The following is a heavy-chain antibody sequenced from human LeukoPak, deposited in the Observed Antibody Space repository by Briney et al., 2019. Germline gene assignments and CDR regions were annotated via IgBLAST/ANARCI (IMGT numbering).Heavy chain of an antibody. V-gene: IGHV4-39*01. CDR1: GRSISSRPYY. D-gene: IGHD3-10*01. J-gene: IGHJ5*01. CDR3: ARHPAFVALWFGDYNWFDS. CDR2: IYSRRST. Sequence: SETLSLTCTVSGRSISSRPYYWGWIRQPPGKGLQWIGRIYSRRSTYYNPSLKSRFTISVHTSQNLFSLKLRSLTAADPVAYCCARHPAFVALWFGDYNWFDSWGQGTLVTVSS.